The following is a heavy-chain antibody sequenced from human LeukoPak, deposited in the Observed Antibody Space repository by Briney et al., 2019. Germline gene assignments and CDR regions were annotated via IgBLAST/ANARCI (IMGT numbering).Heavy chain of an antibody. D-gene: IGHD5-18*01. CDR2: VKHNGNT. Sequence: PSETLSLTCAVSGGSFFDYYWTWIGQSPGKGLEGVGEVKHNGNTTYNASLKNRLTIFEDTSMNEFSLKMTSVTAADTAVYYCCLVGDTEAADTLPLDYWGQGTLVTVSS. CDR1: GGSFFDYY. J-gene: IGHJ4*02. CDR3: CLVGDTEAADTLPLDY. V-gene: IGHV4-34*01.